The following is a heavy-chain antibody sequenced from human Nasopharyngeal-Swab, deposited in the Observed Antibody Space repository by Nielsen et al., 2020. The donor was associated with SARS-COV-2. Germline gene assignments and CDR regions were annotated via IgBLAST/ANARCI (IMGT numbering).Heavy chain of an antibody. CDR3: AKDLWVWQFLASLDQ. CDR1: GFTFDEYG. Sequence: GGSLRLSCAASGFTFDEYGMSWVRQAPGKGLEWVSGITWNSGRIGYADSVKGRFTISRDNAKKSLYLQMNSLRAEDTALYFCAKDLWVWQFLASLDQWGQGTLVTVSS. V-gene: IGHV3-9*01. D-gene: IGHD3-3*01. CDR2: ITWNSGRI. J-gene: IGHJ4*02.